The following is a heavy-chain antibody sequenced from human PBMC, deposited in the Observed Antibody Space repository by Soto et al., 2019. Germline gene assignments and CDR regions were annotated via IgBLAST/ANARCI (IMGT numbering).Heavy chain of an antibody. J-gene: IGHJ3*02. CDR2: IYYSGST. Sequence: SETLSLTCTVSGGSISSGGYYWSWIRQHPGKGLEWIGYIYYSGSTYYNPSLKSRVTISVDMSKNQFSLKLSSVTAADTAVYYCARPPPYSSEGAFDIWGQGTMVTVSS. CDR1: GGSISSGGYY. V-gene: IGHV4-31*03. D-gene: IGHD6-19*01. CDR3: ARPPPYSSEGAFDI.